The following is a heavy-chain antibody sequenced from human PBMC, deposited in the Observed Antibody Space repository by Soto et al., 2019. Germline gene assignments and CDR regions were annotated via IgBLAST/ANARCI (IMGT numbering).Heavy chain of an antibody. Sequence: ASETLSLTCTVSGGSISSYYWSWIRQPPGKGLEWIGYIYYSGSTNYNPSLKSRVTISVDTSKNQFSLKLSSVTAADTAVYYCARDKVDFWSCYPPYHSDYYYGMDVWGQGTTVTVSS. J-gene: IGHJ6*02. CDR3: ARDKVDFWSCYPPYHSDYYYGMDV. CDR1: GGSISSYY. V-gene: IGHV4-59*12. D-gene: IGHD3-3*01. CDR2: IYYSGST.